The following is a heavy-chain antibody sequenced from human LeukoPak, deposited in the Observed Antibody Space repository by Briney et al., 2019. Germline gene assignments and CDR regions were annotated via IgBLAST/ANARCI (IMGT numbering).Heavy chain of an antibody. Sequence: PQTLSLTCTVSGGSISSGGYYWSWIRQPPGKGLEWIGYIYHSGSTYYNPSLKSRVTISVDRSKNQFSLKLSSVTAADTAVYYCARHQQLDPYYYYYYMDVWGKGTTVTVSS. CDR1: GGSISSGGYY. D-gene: IGHD6-13*01. V-gene: IGHV4-30-2*01. CDR2: IYHSGST. CDR3: ARHQQLDPYYYYYYMDV. J-gene: IGHJ6*03.